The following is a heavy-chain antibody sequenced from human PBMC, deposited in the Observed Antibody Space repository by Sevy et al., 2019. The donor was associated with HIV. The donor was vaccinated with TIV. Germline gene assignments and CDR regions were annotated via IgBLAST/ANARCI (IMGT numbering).Heavy chain of an antibody. CDR1: GGSISSGGYS. CDR2: IYHSGRT. J-gene: IGHJ5*02. CDR3: ASYYYDSSGYYNNWFDP. V-gene: IGHV4-30-2*01. Sequence: SETLSLTCAVSGGSISSGGYSWSWIRQPPGKGLEWIGYIYHSGRTSYNPSLKSRVTISVDRSKNQFSLKLSSVTAADTAVYYCASYYYDSSGYYNNWFDPWGQGTLVTVSS. D-gene: IGHD3-22*01.